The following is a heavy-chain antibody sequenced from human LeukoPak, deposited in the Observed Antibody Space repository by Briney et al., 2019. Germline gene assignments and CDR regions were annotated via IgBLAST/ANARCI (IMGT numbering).Heavy chain of an antibody. CDR2: INYSGST. D-gene: IGHD6-13*01. CDR1: GGSISSSSYY. CDR3: ARSPIAAAGTRWFDP. V-gene: IGHV4-39*01. J-gene: IGHJ5*02. Sequence: PSETLSLTCTVSGGSISSSSYYWGWIRQPPGKGLGWIASINYSGSTYYYPSLKSRVTMSVDTSKNQFSLNLNSVTAADTAVYYCARSPIAAAGTRWFDPWGQGTLVTVSS.